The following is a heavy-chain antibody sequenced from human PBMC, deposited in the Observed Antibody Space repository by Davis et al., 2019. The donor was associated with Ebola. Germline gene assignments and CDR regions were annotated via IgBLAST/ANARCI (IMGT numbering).Heavy chain of an antibody. CDR2: IKQDGSEK. D-gene: IGHD2-21*02. CDR1: AFTFSSYW. V-gene: IGHV3-7*03. J-gene: IGHJ4*02. CDR3: ARGRRYCGGDCYLFDY. Sequence: GGSLTLSCAASAFTFSSYWLSWVRHAPGTGLEWVTTIKQDGSEKYHVDSVKGRFTISSDNAKTSLYLQMNSLRAEDTAVYYCARGRRYCGGDCYLFDYWGQGTLVTVSS.